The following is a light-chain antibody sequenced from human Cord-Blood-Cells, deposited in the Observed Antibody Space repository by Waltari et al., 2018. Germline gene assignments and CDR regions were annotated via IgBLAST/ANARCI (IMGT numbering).Light chain of an antibody. J-gene: IGKJ1*01. Sequence: EIVMTQSPATLSVSPGDRATLSCRASQSVSSNLAWYQQKPGQAPRLLIYGASTRATGIPARFSGSGSGTEFTLTISSLQSEDFAVYYCQQYNNWPPGVRGAFDQGTKVEIK. CDR1: QSVSSN. CDR3: QQYNNWPPGVRGA. V-gene: IGKV3-15*01. CDR2: GAS.